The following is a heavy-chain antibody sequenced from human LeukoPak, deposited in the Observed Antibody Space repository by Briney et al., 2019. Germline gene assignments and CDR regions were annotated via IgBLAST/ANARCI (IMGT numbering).Heavy chain of an antibody. CDR3: STGAQFPDYFYYMDV. J-gene: IGHJ6*03. V-gene: IGHV3-30*02. D-gene: IGHD2-21*01. Sequence: GGSLRLSCAVSGFTFSSYGMYWVRQAPGKGLEWVAFIRYDGSNKYYADSVKGRFTLSRDNSKNTLYLQMNSLKTEDTAVYYCSTGAQFPDYFYYMDVWGKGTTVTVSS. CDR2: IRYDGSNK. CDR1: GFTFSSYG.